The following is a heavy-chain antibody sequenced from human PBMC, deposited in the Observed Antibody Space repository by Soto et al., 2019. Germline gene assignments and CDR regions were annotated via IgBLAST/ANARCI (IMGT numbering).Heavy chain of an antibody. CDR3: ATSAKSYDFWSGYRFEY. Sequence: SVKVSCKASGGTFSSYAISWVRQAPGQGLEWMGGIIPIFGTANYAQKFQGRVTITADESTSTAYMELSSLRSEDTAVYYCATSAKSYDFWSGYRFEYWGQGTLVTVSS. V-gene: IGHV1-69*13. CDR2: IIPIFGTA. J-gene: IGHJ4*02. D-gene: IGHD3-3*01. CDR1: GGTFSSYA.